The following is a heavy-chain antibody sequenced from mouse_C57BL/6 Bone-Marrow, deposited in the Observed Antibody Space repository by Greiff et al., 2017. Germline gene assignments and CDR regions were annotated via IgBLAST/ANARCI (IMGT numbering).Heavy chain of an antibody. CDR3: ARSCRLLLRYGAMDF. Sequence: EVQLQQSGPELVKPGASVKMSCKASGYTFTDYNMHWVKQSHGKSLEWIGYINPNNGGTSYNQKFKGKATLTVNKSSSTAYMELRSLTSEDSAVYYCARSCRLLLRYGAMDFWGQGTSVTVSS. CDR1: GYTFTDYN. J-gene: IGHJ4*01. V-gene: IGHV1-22*01. D-gene: IGHD1-1*01. CDR2: INPNNGGT.